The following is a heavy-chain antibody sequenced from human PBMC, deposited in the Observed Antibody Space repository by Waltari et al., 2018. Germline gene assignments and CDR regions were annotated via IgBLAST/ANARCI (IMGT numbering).Heavy chain of an antibody. Sequence: QVQLQQWGAGLLKPSETLSLTCAVYGGSFSGYYWSWIRQPPGKGLEWIGEINHNGSTNYTPSLKSRVTISVDASKIQFSLKLSSVTAADTAVYYCARGNSSSWFPPSFDYWGQGTLVTVSS. CDR3: ARGNSSSWFPPSFDY. D-gene: IGHD6-13*01. CDR1: GGSFSGYY. V-gene: IGHV4-34*01. CDR2: INHNGST. J-gene: IGHJ4*02.